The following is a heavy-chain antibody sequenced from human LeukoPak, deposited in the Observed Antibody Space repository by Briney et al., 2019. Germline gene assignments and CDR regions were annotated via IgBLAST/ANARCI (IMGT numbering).Heavy chain of an antibody. J-gene: IGHJ4*02. V-gene: IGHV4-59*01. D-gene: IGHD5-12*01. CDR2: ISYSGST. Sequence: SETLSLSCTVSGGSISSYCWSWIRQPPGKGLEWVGYISYSGSTNYNPSLKSRVTISVDTSKNQYSLKLSSVTAADTAVYYCARDRGDGYDYFWDYWGQGTLVTVSS. CDR1: GGSISSYC. CDR3: ARDRGDGYDYFWDY.